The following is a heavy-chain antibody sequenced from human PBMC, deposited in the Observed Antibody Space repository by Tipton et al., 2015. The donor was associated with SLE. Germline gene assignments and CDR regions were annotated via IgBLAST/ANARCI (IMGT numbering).Heavy chain of an antibody. CDR2: IYYSGST. CDR3: ARGLTSLYYYLGMDV. CDR1: GGSISSYY. D-gene: IGHD6-19*01. V-gene: IGHV4-59*08. Sequence: TLSLTCTVSGGSISSYYWSWIRQPPGKGLEWIGYIYYSGSTNYNPSLKSRVAISLDTSKNQFSLKLSSVTAADTAVYYCARGLTSLYYYLGMDVWGQGTTVTVSS. J-gene: IGHJ6*02.